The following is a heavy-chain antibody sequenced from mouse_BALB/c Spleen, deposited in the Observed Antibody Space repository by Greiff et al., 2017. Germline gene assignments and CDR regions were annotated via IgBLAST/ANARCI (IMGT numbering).Heavy chain of an antibody. Sequence: VKLMESGAELAKPGASVKMSCKASGYTFTSYWMHWVKQRPGQGLEWIGYINPSTGYTEYNQKFKDKATLTADKSSSTAYMQLSSLTSEDSAVYYCARPTITTVVATDYWGQGTTLTVSS. J-gene: IGHJ2*01. V-gene: IGHV1-7*01. CDR1: GYTFTSYW. CDR3: ARPTITTVVATDY. CDR2: INPSTGYT. D-gene: IGHD1-1*01.